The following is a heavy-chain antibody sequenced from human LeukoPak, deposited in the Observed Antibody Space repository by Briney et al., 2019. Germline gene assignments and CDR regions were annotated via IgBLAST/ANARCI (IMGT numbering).Heavy chain of an antibody. CDR1: GYSISSGYY. CDR2: IYHSGST. D-gene: IGHD3-16*01. J-gene: IGHJ3*01. V-gene: IGHV4-38-2*02. Sequence: SETLSLTCTVSGYSISSGYYWGWIRQPPGKGLEWIGGIYHSGSTYYNPSLKSRVTISVDTSKNQFSLKLSSVTAADTAVYYCARDPEGMGGHHWGQGTMVTVSS. CDR3: ARDPEGMGGHH.